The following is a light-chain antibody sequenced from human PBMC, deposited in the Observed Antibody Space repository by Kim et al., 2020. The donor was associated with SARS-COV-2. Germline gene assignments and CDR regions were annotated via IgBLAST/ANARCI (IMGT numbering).Light chain of an antibody. V-gene: IGLV3-1*01. CDR1: KLGDKY. CDR3: QAWDSSTFYV. Sequence: SYELTQPPSVSVSPGQTARITCSGDKLGDKYTCWYQQKPGQSPLLVMYEDNKRPSGIPERFSGSNSGNTATLTISGTQAVDEADYYCQAWDSSTFYVFGTGTKVTVL. CDR2: EDN. J-gene: IGLJ1*01.